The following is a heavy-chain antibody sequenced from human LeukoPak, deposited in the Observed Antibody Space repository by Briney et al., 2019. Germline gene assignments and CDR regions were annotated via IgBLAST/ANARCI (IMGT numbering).Heavy chain of an antibody. J-gene: IGHJ4*02. D-gene: IGHD3-22*01. Sequence: DGSNKYYADSVEGRFTISRDNAKNSLYLQMNSLRVEDTAVYYCARVQREYYYDSSGIMGNWGQGTLVTVSS. V-gene: IGHV3-30*01. CDR2: DGSNK. CDR3: ARVQREYYYDSSGIMGN.